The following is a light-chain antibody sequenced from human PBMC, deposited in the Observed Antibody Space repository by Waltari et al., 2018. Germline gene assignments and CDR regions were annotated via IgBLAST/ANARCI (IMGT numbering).Light chain of an antibody. CDR1: QSVNNNS. J-gene: IGKJ2*01. V-gene: IGKV3-20*01. CDR2: GAS. Sequence: EIVLTQSPGTLSLSPGERATLSCRGSQSVNNNSLAWHQQKHGQATRRLIYGASSRATGIPDRISGSGSGTDFTLTLSSLEPEDFAVYYCQQHATSPYTFGQGTKVEIK. CDR3: QQHATSPYT.